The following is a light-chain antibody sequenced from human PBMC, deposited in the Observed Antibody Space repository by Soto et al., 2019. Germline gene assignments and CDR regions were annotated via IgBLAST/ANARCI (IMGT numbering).Light chain of an antibody. J-gene: IGLJ2*01. CDR3: CSYTSGSPRV. V-gene: IGLV2-14*01. Sequence: QSALTQPASVSGSPGQSITISCTGTSSDVGGYNYVSWYQQHPGKAPKLMIYDVSNRPSGVSNRFSGSKSGNTASLTISGRQAEDEADYYCCSYTSGSPRVFGGGTKLTVL. CDR1: SSDVGGYNY. CDR2: DVS.